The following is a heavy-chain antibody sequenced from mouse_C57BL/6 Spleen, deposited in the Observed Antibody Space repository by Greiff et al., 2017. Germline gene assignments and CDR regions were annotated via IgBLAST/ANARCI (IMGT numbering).Heavy chain of an antibody. CDR3: AREEDYGYYLAWLAY. CDR2: IYPGSGNT. CDR1: GYTFTDYY. V-gene: IGHV1-76*01. J-gene: IGHJ3*01. Sequence: VQLQQSGAELVRPGASVKLSCKASGYTFTDYYINWVKQRPGQGLEWIARIYPGSGNTYYNEKFKGKATLTAEKSSSTAYMQLSSLTSEDSAVYFCAREEDYGYYLAWLAYWGQGTLVTVSA. D-gene: IGHD2-3*01.